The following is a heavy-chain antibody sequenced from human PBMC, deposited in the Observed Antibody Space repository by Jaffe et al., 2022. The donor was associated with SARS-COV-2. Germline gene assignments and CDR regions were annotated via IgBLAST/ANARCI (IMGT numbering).Heavy chain of an antibody. V-gene: IGHV1-69*01. CDR2: IIPIFGTA. D-gene: IGHD5-18*01. J-gene: IGHJ4*02. Sequence: QVQLVQSGAEVKKPGSSVKVSCKASGGTFSSYAISWVRQAPGQGLEWMGGIIPIFGTANYAQKFQGRVTITADESTSTAYMELSSLRSEDTAVYYCARAIQLWSESKYTYYFDYWGQGTLVTVSS. CDR3: ARAIQLWSESKYTYYFDY. CDR1: GGTFSSYA.